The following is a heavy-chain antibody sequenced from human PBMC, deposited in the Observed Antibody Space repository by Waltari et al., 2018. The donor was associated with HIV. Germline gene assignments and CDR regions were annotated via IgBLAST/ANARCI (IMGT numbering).Heavy chain of an antibody. CDR2: IRSSSSTI. Sequence: EVQLVESGGGLVQPGGSLRLSCAASGFTFSSYSMNWVRQAPGKGLEWISDIRSSSSTIYYADSVKGRFTVSRDNAKNSLYLQMNSLRDEDTAVYYCARGSARLWDFDYWGQGTLVTVSS. D-gene: IGHD7-27*01. J-gene: IGHJ4*02. V-gene: IGHV3-48*02. CDR3: ARGSARLWDFDY. CDR1: GFTFSSYS.